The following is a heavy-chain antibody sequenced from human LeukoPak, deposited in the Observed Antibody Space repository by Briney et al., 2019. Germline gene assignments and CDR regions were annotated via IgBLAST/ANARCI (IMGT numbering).Heavy chain of an antibody. V-gene: IGHV1-8*03. CDR1: GYTFTSYD. CDR2: MNPNSGNT. J-gene: IGHJ4*02. CDR3: ARERSISGDSCYAS. D-gene: IGHD2-15*01. Sequence: ASVKVSCKASGYTFTSYDINWVRQATGQGLEWMGWMNPNSGNTGYAQKFQGRVTITRNTSISTAYMELSSLRSEDTAVYYCARERSISGDSCYASWGQGTQVTVSS.